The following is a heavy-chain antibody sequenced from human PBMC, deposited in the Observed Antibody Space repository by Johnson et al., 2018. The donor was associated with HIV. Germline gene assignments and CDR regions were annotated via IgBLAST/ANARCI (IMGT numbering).Heavy chain of an antibody. CDR1: GFTFSSYW. CDR3: ARGSTMRVSAFDL. CDR2: IKQDGSEK. V-gene: IGHV3-7*02. D-gene: IGHD3-22*01. Sequence: VQLVESGGGVVQPGRSLRLSCAASGFTFSSYWMTWVRQAPGKGLEWVANIKQDGSEKKYVDSVKGRFTISRDNAKNSLHLQMNSLRTEDTAVYYCARGSTMRVSAFDLWGQGTMVTVSS. J-gene: IGHJ3*01.